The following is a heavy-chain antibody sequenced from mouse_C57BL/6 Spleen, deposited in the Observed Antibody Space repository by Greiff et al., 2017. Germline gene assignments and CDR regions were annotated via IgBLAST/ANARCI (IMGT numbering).Heavy chain of an antibody. J-gene: IGHJ2*01. CDR1: GYAFSSYW. CDR3: AREDYYGSSPFDY. Sequence: QVQLKQSGAELVKPGASVKISCKASGYAFSSYWMNWVKQRPGKGLEWIGQIYPGDGDTNYNGKFKGKATLTADKSSSTAYMQLSSLTSEDSAVYFCAREDYYGSSPFDYWGQGTTLTVSS. D-gene: IGHD1-1*01. CDR2: IYPGDGDT. V-gene: IGHV1-80*01.